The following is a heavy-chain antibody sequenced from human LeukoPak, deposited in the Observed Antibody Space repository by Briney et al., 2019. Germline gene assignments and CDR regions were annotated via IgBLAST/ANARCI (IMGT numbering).Heavy chain of an antibody. CDR3: ARAVVPAAMMPFDY. V-gene: IGHV1-2*02. Sequence: ASVKVSCKASGYTFTGYYMHWVRQAPGQGLEWMGWINPNSGGTNYAQKFQGRVTMTRDTSISTAYMELSRQRSDDTAVYYCARAVVPAAMMPFDYWGQGTLVTVSS. CDR1: GYTFTGYY. J-gene: IGHJ4*02. D-gene: IGHD2-2*01. CDR2: INPNSGGT.